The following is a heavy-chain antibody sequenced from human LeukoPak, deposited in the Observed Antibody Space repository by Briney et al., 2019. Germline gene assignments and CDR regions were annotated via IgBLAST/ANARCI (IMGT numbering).Heavy chain of an antibody. CDR3: ARGDYCGSGNDY. Sequence: SVKVSCKASGGTFSSYAISWVRQAPGEGLEWMGRIIPILGIANYAQKFQGRVTITADKSTSTAYMELSSLRSEDTAVYYCARGDYCGSGNDYWGQGTLVTVSS. J-gene: IGHJ4*02. CDR2: IIPILGIA. CDR1: GGTFSSYA. D-gene: IGHD3-10*01. V-gene: IGHV1-69*04.